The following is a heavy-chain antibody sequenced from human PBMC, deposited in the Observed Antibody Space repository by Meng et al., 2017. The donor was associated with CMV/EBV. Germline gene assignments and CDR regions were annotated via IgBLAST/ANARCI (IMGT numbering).Heavy chain of an antibody. Sequence: GESLKISCAASGFTVSSNYVNWVRQAPGKGLEWVSVIYSGGSTYYADSVKGRFTISRDNSKNTVYLQMNSRRAEDTAVLYCARGVDTAPLGMDIWGQGTTGTVSS. CDR3: ARGVDTAPLGMDI. D-gene: IGHD5-18*01. CDR1: GFTVSSNY. CDR2: IYSGGST. V-gene: IGHV3-53*01. J-gene: IGHJ6*02.